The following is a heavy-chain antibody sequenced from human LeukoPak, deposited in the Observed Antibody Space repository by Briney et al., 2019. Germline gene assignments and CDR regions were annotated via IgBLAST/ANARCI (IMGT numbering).Heavy chain of an antibody. CDR1: RYTFNGHY. CDR2: IYPYSGDT. D-gene: IGHD6-6*01. CDR3: ARDRNSGSSLDI. J-gene: IGHJ3*02. V-gene: IGHV1-2*02. Sequence: ASVTVSCKASRYTFNGHYIHWVRQAPGHGLEWMGLIYPYSGDTNYAQNFQGRVTMTRDTSISTAYMELSSLKSDDTAVYYCARDRNSGSSLDIWGQGTMLTVSS.